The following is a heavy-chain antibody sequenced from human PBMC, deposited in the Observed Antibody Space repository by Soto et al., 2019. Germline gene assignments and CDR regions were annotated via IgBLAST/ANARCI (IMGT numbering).Heavy chain of an antibody. Sequence: SENLSLTCTVSGYSISSGDYYWSWIRQPPGKGLEWIGCIYYSGNTYYNPSLKRRFSISVDTSKNQVVLTMTNMDPMDTATYYCVRRQRYSGYQHHLDYWGQGTLVTVSS. J-gene: IGHJ4*02. V-gene: IGHV4-30-4*02. D-gene: IGHD3-22*01. CDR1: GYSISSGDYY. CDR2: IYYSGNT. CDR3: VRRQRYSGYQHHLDY.